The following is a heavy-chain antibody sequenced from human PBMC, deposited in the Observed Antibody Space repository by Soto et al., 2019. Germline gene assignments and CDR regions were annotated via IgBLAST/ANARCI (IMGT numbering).Heavy chain of an antibody. D-gene: IGHD2-15*01. V-gene: IGHV1-69*06. J-gene: IGHJ3*02. Sequence: ASVKVSCKASGCTYSSYAISWVRQAPGQGLEWMGGIIPIFGTANYAQKFQGRVTITADKSTSTAYMELSSLRSEDTAVYYCARDSAHGGKILYDAFDIWGQGTMVTVSS. CDR3: ARDSAHGGKILYDAFDI. CDR1: GCTYSSYA. CDR2: IIPIFGTA.